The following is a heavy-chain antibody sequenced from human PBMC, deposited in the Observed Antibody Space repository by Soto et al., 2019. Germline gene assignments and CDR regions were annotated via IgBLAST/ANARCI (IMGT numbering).Heavy chain of an antibody. CDR2: ISSSSDYI. CDR1: GFTFSSYN. D-gene: IGHD2-2*01. J-gene: IGHJ4*02. CDR3: ARDHSRRLTSTSCLDY. V-gene: IGHV3-21*01. Sequence: GGSLRLSCAASGFTFSSYNMNWVRQAPGKGLEWVSSISSSSDYIYYADSVKGRFTISRNNAKNSLYLQMNSLRAEDSAVYYCARDHSRRLTSTSCLDYWGKGTLVTVSS.